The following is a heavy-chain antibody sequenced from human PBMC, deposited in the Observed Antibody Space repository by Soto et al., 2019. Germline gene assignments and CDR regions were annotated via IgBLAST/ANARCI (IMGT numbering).Heavy chain of an antibody. V-gene: IGHV4-39*01. Sequence: HLQLQESGPGLVKPSETLSLTCTVSGGSIRSSSFSWGWIRQSPGKGLEWIGSISYSGSADYSPPLTSRTTIYVDTSKNQFSLKLSSVTAADTAVYFCARLRLSLVRGVLVVVTFDIWGQGTLVTVSS. CDR1: GGSIRSSSFS. D-gene: IGHD3-10*01. J-gene: IGHJ3*02. CDR3: ARLRLSLVRGVLVVVTFDI. CDR2: ISYSGSA.